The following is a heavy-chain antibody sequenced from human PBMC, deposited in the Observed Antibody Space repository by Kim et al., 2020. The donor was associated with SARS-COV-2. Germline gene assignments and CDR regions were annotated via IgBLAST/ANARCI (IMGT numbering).Heavy chain of an antibody. Sequence: SLKRRVTISVDTSKNQFSLKLSSVTAADTAVYYCAGECSSWYCYYYGMDVWGQGTTVTVSS. J-gene: IGHJ6*02. V-gene: IGHV4-39*07. D-gene: IGHD6-13*01. CDR3: AGECSSWYCYYYGMDV.